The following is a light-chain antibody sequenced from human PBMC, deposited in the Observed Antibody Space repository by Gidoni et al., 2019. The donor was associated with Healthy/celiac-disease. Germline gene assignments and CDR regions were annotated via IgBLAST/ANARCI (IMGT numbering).Light chain of an antibody. V-gene: IGKV3-11*01. CDR1: QSVSSY. CDR3: QQRSNWPRT. J-gene: IGKJ5*01. Sequence: EFVLTQSPATLSLSPGERATLSCRASQSVSSYLAWYQQKPGQAPRLLIYDASNWATGIPARFSGSGSGTDFTLTISSLEPEDFAVYYCQQRSNWPRTFGQXTRLEIK. CDR2: DAS.